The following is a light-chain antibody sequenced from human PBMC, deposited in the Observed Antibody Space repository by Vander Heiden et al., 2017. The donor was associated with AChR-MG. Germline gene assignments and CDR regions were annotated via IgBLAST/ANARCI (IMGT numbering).Light chain of an antibody. Sequence: YELTPAPSASVSPGQTVSISCSGDTLGDKYTSWHQHMSGQSPVLVIYQDWKRTSGIPGRFSGSNSGNTATLTISGAQAIDEAVYYCQAWGSSTVVFGGGTKLTVL. J-gene: IGLJ2*01. V-gene: IGLV3-1*01. CDR1: TLGDKY. CDR3: QAWGSSTVV. CDR2: QDW.